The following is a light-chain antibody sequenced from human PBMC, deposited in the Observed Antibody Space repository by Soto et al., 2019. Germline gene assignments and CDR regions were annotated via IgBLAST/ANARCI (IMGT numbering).Light chain of an antibody. CDR3: QQYGTSPYT. J-gene: IGKJ2*01. Sequence: EIVLTLSPDTLSLSPGERATLSCRASQRVTSNYLAWYQHQPGQPPRLLIYGASSRPGGIPDKYVGSGSGTDFTLTINRLEPEDFAVYYCQQYGTSPYTFARGTKVEI. CDR1: QRVTSNY. CDR2: GAS. V-gene: IGKV3-20*01.